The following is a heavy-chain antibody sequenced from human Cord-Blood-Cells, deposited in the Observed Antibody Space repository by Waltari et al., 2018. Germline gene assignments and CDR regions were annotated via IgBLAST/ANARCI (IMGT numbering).Heavy chain of an antibody. J-gene: IGHJ5*02. D-gene: IGHD2-15*01. CDR2: IIPIFGTA. CDR1: GGTFSSYA. CDR3: ARVVRGLFMNWFDP. Sequence: QVQLVQSGAEVKKPGSSVKVSSKASGGTFSSYAISWVGQAPGQGFEWMGGIIPIFGTANYAQNFQGRVTITADESTSTAYMELSSLRSEDTAVYYCARVVRGLFMNWFDPWGQGTLVTVSS. V-gene: IGHV1-69*01.